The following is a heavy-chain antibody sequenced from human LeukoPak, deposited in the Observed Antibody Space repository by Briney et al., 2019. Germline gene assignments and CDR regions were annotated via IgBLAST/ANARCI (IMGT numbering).Heavy chain of an antibody. CDR1: GFTFSSYA. V-gene: IGHV3-30-3*01. J-gene: IGHJ6*02. D-gene: IGHD2-8*01. CDR3: ARERDGHCTNGVCPSGMDV. CDR2: ISYDGSNK. Sequence: GGSLRLSCAASGFTFSSYAMHWVRQAPGKGLEWVAVISYDGSNKYYADSVKGRFTISRDNSKNTLYLQMNSQRAEDTAVYYCARERDGHCTNGVCPSGMDVWGQGTTVTVSS.